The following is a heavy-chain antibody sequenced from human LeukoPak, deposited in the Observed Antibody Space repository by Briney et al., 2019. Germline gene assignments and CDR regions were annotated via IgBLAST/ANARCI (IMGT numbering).Heavy chain of an antibody. CDR3: SSYGNYQIYFNY. D-gene: IGHD4-11*01. V-gene: IGHV4-34*01. Sequence: PSETLSLTCTVYGGSFSGYYWSWIRQPPGKGLEWIGEISDSGSTNYNPSLKSRVTISVDTSKNQFSLNLSSVTATDTAVYYCSSYGNYQIYFNYWGQGTLVTVSS. CDR2: ISDSGST. J-gene: IGHJ4*02. CDR1: GGSFSGYY.